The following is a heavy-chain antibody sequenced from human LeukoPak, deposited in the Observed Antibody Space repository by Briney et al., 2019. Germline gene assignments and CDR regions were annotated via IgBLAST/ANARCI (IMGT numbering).Heavy chain of an antibody. CDR3: ARDLWNFYDDSGYNKDFDL. J-gene: IGHJ4*02. D-gene: IGHD3-22*01. Sequence: ASVKVSCKATSRISWVRQAPGQGLEWMGWIGTYGGDTYYAQKFQGRITVTTDTSTSTVYMELRNLRSDDTAVYYCARDLWNFYDDSGYNKDFDLWGQGTLVTVSS. CDR2: IGTYGGDT. V-gene: IGHV1-18*01. CDR1: TSR.